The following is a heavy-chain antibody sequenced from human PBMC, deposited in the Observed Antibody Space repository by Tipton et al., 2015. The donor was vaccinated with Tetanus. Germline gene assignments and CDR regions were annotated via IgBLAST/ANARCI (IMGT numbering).Heavy chain of an antibody. CDR2: ISAYNGNT. CDR3: ARVLGDWSQEDNWFDP. V-gene: IGHV1-18*01. D-gene: IGHD3-16*01. CDR1: GYTFTSYG. Sequence: QLVQSGAEVKKPGASVKVSCKASGYTFTSYGISWVRQAPGQGLEWMGWISAYNGNTNYAQKLQGRVTMTTDTSTSTAYMELRSLGSGDTAVYYCARVLGDWSQEDNWFDPWGQGTLVTVSS. J-gene: IGHJ5*02.